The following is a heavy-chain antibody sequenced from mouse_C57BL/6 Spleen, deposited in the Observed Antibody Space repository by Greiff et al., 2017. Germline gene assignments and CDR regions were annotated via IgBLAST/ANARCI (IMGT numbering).Heavy chain of an antibody. Sequence: QVQLQQSGPELVKPGASVKISCKASGYAFSSSWMNWVKQRPGKGLEWIGRIYPGDGDTNYNGKFKGKATLTAYKSSSTAYMQLSSQTSEASAVYFCAVYDGYSFDYWGQGTTLTVSS. CDR2: IYPGDGDT. J-gene: IGHJ2*01. CDR1: GYAFSSSW. D-gene: IGHD2-3*01. V-gene: IGHV1-82*01. CDR3: AVYDGYSFDY.